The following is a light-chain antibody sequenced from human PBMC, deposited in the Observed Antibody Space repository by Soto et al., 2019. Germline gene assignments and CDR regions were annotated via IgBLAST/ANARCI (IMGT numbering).Light chain of an antibody. J-gene: IGLJ2*01. CDR1: SSDVGAYKY. CDR3: SSYAGSHTYVV. Sequence: QSALTQPRSVSGSPGQSVTISCTGTSSDVGAYKYVSWYQQYPGKAPKLIIYDVIKRPSGVPDRFSGSKAGDTASLTISGLQAEDEADYHCSSYAGSHTYVVFGGGTKLTVL. V-gene: IGLV2-11*01. CDR2: DVI.